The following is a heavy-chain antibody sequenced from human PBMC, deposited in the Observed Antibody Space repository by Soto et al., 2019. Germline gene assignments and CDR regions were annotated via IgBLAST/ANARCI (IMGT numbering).Heavy chain of an antibody. D-gene: IGHD7-27*01. CDR2: INHSGST. Sequence: QVQLQQWGAGLLKPSETLSLTCAVYGGSFSGYYWNWIRQPPGKGLEWIGEINHSGSTNYNPSLXSXVXIXXGTSKNQFSLKLSSVTAADTAVYYCARGWGRIFDYWGQGTLVTVSS. CDR3: ARGWGRIFDY. CDR1: GGSFSGYY. J-gene: IGHJ4*02. V-gene: IGHV4-34*01.